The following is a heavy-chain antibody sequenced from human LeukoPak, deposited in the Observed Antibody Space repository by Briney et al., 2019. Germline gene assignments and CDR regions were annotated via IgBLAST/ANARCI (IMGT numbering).Heavy chain of an antibody. CDR2: ISWNSGSI. J-gene: IGHJ4*02. CDR3: AKGRRPGIAVANFDY. CDR1: GFTFDDYA. V-gene: IGHV3-9*01. Sequence: GGSLRLSCAASGFTFDDYAMHWVRQAPGKGLEWASGISWNSGSIGYADSVKGRFTISRDNAKNSLYLQMNSLRAEDTALYYCAKGRRPGIAVANFDYWGQGTLVTVSS. D-gene: IGHD6-19*01.